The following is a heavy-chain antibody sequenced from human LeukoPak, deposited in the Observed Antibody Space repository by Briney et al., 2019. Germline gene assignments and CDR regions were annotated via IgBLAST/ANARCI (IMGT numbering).Heavy chain of an antibody. CDR3: ARDRGYSYGYSDY. CDR2: ISYDGSNK. J-gene: IGHJ4*02. Sequence: PGRSLRLSCAASGFTFSSYGMHWVRQAPGKGLEWVAVISYDGSNKYYADSVKGRFTISRDNAKNSLYLQMNSLRAEDTAVYYCARDRGYSYGYSDYWGQGTLVTVSS. CDR1: GFTFSSYG. D-gene: IGHD5-18*01. V-gene: IGHV3-30*03.